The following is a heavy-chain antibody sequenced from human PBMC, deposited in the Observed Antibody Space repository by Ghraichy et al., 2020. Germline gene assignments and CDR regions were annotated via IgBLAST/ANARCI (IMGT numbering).Heavy chain of an antibody. Sequence: GGSLRLSCAASGFTFDDYGMSWVRQAPGKGLEWVSGINWNGGSTGYAHSVKGRFTISRDNAKNSLYLQMNSLRAEDTALYYCAREGGIAARPWAFDIWGQGTMVTVSS. D-gene: IGHD6-6*01. CDR2: INWNGGST. CDR3: AREGGIAARPWAFDI. J-gene: IGHJ3*02. V-gene: IGHV3-20*04. CDR1: GFTFDDYG.